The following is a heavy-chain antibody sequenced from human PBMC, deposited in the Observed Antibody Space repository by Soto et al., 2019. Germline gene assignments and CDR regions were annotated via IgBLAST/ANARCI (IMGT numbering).Heavy chain of an antibody. V-gene: IGHV3-30*18. J-gene: IGHJ6*02. D-gene: IGHD2-21*02. CDR1: GFTFSSYG. CDR3: ANNWAYCGGDCQRSLRRRYYYYGMDV. CDR2: ISYDGSNK. Sequence: QVQLVESGGGVVQPGRSLRLSCAASGFTFSSYGMHWVRQAPGKGLEWVAVISYDGSNKYYADSVKGRFTISRDNSKNTQYLQMNSLRAEDTAVYYCANNWAYCGGDCQRSLRRRYYYYGMDVWGQGTTVTVSS.